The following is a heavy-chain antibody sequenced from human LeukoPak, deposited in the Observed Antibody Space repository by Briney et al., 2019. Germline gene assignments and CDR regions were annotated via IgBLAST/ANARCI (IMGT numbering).Heavy chain of an antibody. Sequence: AASVKVSCKASGYTFTSYAMHWVRQAPGQRLEWMGWINAGNGNTKYSQEFQGRVTITRDTSASTAYMELSSLRSEDMAVYYCARDVRRITMVRGVPGGPVGYMDVWGKGTTVTISS. CDR2: INAGNGNT. D-gene: IGHD3-10*01. CDR1: GYTFTSYA. V-gene: IGHV1-3*03. J-gene: IGHJ6*03. CDR3: ARDVRRITMVRGVPGGPVGYMDV.